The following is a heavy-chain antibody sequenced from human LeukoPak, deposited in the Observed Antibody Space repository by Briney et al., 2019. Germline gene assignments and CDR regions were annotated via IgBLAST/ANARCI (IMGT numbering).Heavy chain of an antibody. J-gene: IGHJ4*02. CDR3: ARGPDGGYAY. CDR1: GFTFSSYS. Sequence: GGSLRLSCAASGFTFSSYSMNWVRRAPGKGLEWVSSISSSSSYIYYADSVKGRFTISRDNSKNTLYLQMNSLRAEDTAVYYCARGPDGGYAYWGQGTLVTVSS. V-gene: IGHV3-21*04. D-gene: IGHD5-12*01. CDR2: ISSSSSYI.